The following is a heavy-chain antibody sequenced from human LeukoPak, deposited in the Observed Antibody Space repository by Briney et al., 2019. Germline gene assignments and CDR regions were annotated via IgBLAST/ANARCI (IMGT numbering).Heavy chain of an antibody. Sequence: ASVKVSCKASGYSFTNADINWVRQASGQGLEWMGWMNPDNGNTAYAQKFQGRVTITTNSSESTAYMELSSLRSEDTAVYYCVAYASGSFDYWGQGTLVSVSS. J-gene: IGHJ4*02. CDR1: GYSFTNAD. D-gene: IGHD6-19*01. CDR2: MNPDNGNT. CDR3: VAYASGSFDY. V-gene: IGHV1-8*03.